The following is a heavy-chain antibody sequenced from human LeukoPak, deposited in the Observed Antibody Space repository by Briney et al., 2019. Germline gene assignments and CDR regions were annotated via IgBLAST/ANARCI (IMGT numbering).Heavy chain of an antibody. CDR2: IYHSGST. CDR1: GYSISSGYY. Sequence: SETLSLTCAVSGYSISSGYYWGWIRQPPGKGLEWIGSIYHSGSTYYNPSLKSRVTISVDTSKNQFSLKLSSVTAADTAVYYCAAESIVGATTESYVDYWGQGTLVTVPS. D-gene: IGHD1-26*01. CDR3: AAESIVGATTESYVDY. J-gene: IGHJ4*02. V-gene: IGHV4-38-2*01.